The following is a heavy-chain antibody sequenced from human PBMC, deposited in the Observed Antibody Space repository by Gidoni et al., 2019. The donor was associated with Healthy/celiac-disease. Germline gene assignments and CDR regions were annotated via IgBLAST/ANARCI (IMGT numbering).Heavy chain of an antibody. J-gene: IGHJ4*02. CDR2: ITPNSGGT. CDR1: GYTFTGYY. V-gene: IGHV1-2*06. D-gene: IGHD3-10*01. CDR3: ARDGGSGDGYY. Sequence: QVQLVQSGAEVKKPGASVKVSCKASGYTFTGYYMHWVRQAPGQGLELMGRITPNSGGTKHAKKFQGRGTMTRDTSISTAYMERSRLRSDDTAGYYCARDGGSGDGYYWGQGTLVTVSS.